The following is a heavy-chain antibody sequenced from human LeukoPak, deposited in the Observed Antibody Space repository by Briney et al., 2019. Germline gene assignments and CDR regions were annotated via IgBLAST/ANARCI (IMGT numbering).Heavy chain of an antibody. CDR3: ARAPRCSGGSCYWFDP. Sequence: ASVKVSCKASGYTFTGYYMHWVRQAPGQGLELMGRMNPNSRGTNYAQKFQGRVTMTRDTSISTAYMELSRLRSDDTAVYYCARAPRCSGGSCYWFDPWGQGTLVTVSS. CDR2: MNPNSRGT. CDR1: GYTFTGYY. V-gene: IGHV1-2*06. D-gene: IGHD2-15*01. J-gene: IGHJ5*02.